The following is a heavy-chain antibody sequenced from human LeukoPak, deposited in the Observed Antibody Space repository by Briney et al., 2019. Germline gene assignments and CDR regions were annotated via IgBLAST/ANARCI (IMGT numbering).Heavy chain of an antibody. CDR2: ISAYNGNT. D-gene: IGHD2-2*01. Sequence: RASVKVSCKASGYTFTSYGISWVRQAPGQGLEWMGWISAYNGNTNYAQKLQGRVTMTTDTSTSTAYMELRSLRSDDTAVYYCARGHSMGSTSPRWYYFDYWGQGTLVTVSS. CDR3: ARGHSMGSTSPRWYYFDY. J-gene: IGHJ4*02. CDR1: GYTFTSYG. V-gene: IGHV1-18*01.